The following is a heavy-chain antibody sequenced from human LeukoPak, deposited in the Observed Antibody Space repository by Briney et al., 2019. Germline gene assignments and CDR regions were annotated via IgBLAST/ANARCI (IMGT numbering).Heavy chain of an antibody. CDR2: ISGSGGST. CDR1: GFTFSSYA. CDR3: AKDGPWRELLGY. V-gene: IGHV3-23*01. J-gene: IGHJ4*02. D-gene: IGHD1-26*01. Sequence: QTGGSLRLSCAASGFTFSSYAMSWVRQAPGKGLEWVSAISGSGGSTYYAGSVKGRFTISRDNSKNTLYLQMNSLRAEDTAVYYCAKDGPWRELLGYWGQGTLVTVSS.